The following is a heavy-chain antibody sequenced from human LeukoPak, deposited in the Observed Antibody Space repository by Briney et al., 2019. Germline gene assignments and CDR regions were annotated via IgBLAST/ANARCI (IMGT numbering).Heavy chain of an antibody. Sequence: ASVKVSRKASGYTFTSYGISWLRQAPGQGLEWMGWISAYNGNTNYAQKLQGRVTMTTDTSTSTAYMELRSLRSDDTAVYYCARSHTVVRLFDYWGQGTLVTVSS. V-gene: IGHV1-18*01. D-gene: IGHD4-23*01. J-gene: IGHJ4*02. CDR2: ISAYNGNT. CDR1: GYTFTSYG. CDR3: ARSHTVVRLFDY.